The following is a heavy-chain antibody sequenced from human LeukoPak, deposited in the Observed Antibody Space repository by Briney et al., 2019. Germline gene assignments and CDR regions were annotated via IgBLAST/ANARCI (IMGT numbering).Heavy chain of an antibody. CDR2: ISAYNGNT. CDR1: GNTFTSYG. CDR3: ARDCSGGICYSYYYYGMDV. Sequence: ASVKVSCKASGNTFTSYGISWVRQAPGQGLEWMGWISAYNGNTNYAQKLQGRVTMTTDTSTSTAYMELRSLRSDDTAVYYCARDCSGGICYSYYYYGMDVWGKGTTVTVSS. J-gene: IGHJ6*04. V-gene: IGHV1-18*04. D-gene: IGHD2-15*01.